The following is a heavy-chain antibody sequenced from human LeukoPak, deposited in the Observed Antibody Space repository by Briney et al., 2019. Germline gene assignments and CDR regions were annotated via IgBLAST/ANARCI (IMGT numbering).Heavy chain of an antibody. J-gene: IGHJ4*02. CDR1: GYSYNLYY. V-gene: IGHV1-2*02. CDR3: ASLYGDYVASDY. Sequence: GASVKVFRKSSGYSYNLYYMHWVRQAPGQGVEWMGLINPNSGGTNYAQKFLGRVTMTRDTSISTAYKELSRLRSDDTAVYYCASLYGDYVASDYWGQGTLVTVSS. D-gene: IGHD4-17*01. CDR2: INPNSGGT.